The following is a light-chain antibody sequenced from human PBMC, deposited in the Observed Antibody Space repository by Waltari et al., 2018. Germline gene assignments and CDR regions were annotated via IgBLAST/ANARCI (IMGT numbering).Light chain of an antibody. CDR3: GAWDDSLIGHV. V-gene: IGLV1-44*01. Sequence: QSMLTQPPSASGTPGQRVAISCSGSTSNLGIYTINWYQHLPGAAPKLIIYRNSERPSGVPDRFSGSKSGTSGSLVISGLHSEDEGDYYCGAWDDSLIGHVFGTGTKVTVL. CDR2: RNS. J-gene: IGLJ1*01. CDR1: TSNLGIYT.